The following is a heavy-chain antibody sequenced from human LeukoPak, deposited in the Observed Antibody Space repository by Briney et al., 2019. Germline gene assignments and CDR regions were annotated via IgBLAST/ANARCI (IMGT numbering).Heavy chain of an antibody. CDR3: ARALFAGAFYGMDV. CDR2: ISSGSRSI. D-gene: IGHD3-10*01. V-gene: IGHV3-21*01. Sequence: GGSLRLSCAASGFTFSSYTMNWVRQAPGKGLEWVSSISSGSRSIFYADSVKGRFTISRDNTKNSLYLQLNSLRAEDTAVYYCARALFAGAFYGMDVWGQGTTVTVSS. J-gene: IGHJ6*02. CDR1: GFTFSSYT.